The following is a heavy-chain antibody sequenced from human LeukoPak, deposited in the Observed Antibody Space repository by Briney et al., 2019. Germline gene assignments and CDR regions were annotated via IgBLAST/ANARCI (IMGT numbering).Heavy chain of an antibody. D-gene: IGHD6-19*01. V-gene: IGHV3-15*01. CDR1: GLTLSTAW. Sequence: GASLRLSCTASGLTLSTAWMSWVRQAPGKGLEWVGRIKSKTEGGTTDYAAPVKGRFTISIDDSKNTLYLQMNSLTTGDTAVYYCAKYNIGWNFGSWGQGTLVTVSS. CDR2: IKSKTEGGTT. CDR3: AKYNIGWNFGS. J-gene: IGHJ4*02.